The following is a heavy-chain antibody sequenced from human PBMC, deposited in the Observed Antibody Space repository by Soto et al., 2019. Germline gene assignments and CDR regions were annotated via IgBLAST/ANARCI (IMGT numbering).Heavy chain of an antibody. J-gene: IGHJ4*02. Sequence: QVQLVESGGGVVQPGRSLRLSCAASGFTFSTYGMHWVRQAPGKGLEWVAVISYDGINKFYADSVKGRFTISRDNSKNTLYLQMNSLGAEDTAVYFCAKAGVQWLVQGFWGQGTLVTVSS. CDR3: AKAGVQWLVQGF. CDR1: GFTFSTYG. D-gene: IGHD6-19*01. V-gene: IGHV3-30*18. CDR2: ISYDGINK.